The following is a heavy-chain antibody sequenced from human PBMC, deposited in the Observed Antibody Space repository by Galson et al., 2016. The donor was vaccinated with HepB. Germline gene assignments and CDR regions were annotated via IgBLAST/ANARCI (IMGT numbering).Heavy chain of an antibody. CDR3: ARAASYCSSPTCYIFADHFDY. CDR2: VWSDGTNK. J-gene: IGHJ4*02. CDR1: EFTFSSYA. V-gene: IGHV3-33*01. Sequence: LRLSCAASEFTFSSYAMHWVRQAPGKGLEWVAVVWSDGTNKYYADSVKGRFTISRDNYKNTLYLQMNSLRAEDTAVYYCARAASYCSSPTCYIFADHFDYWGQGTLVTVSS. D-gene: IGHD2-2*02.